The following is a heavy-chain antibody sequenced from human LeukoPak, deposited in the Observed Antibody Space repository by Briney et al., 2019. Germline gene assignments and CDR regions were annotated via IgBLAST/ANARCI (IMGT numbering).Heavy chain of an antibody. J-gene: IGHJ6*04. Sequence: SVKVACKASGGTFSSSGINWVRQAPGQGLEWVGGIIPIFDTPNYAHKFQGRVTITADKSTSTAYMELSSLRSEDTAVYYCTRGAFNYNDGYYHGMDVWGKGTTVTVSS. CDR3: TRGAFNYNDGYYHGMDV. CDR1: GGTFSSSG. V-gene: IGHV1-69*06. CDR2: IIPIFDTP. D-gene: IGHD1-1*01.